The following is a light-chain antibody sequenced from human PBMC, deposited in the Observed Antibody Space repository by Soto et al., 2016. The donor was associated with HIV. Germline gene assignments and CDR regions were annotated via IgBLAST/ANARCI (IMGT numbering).Light chain of an antibody. CDR1: KLWEKY. CDR2: QDA. CDR3: QAWDSSTGV. J-gene: IGLJ2*01. Sequence: SYELTQPPSASVSPGQTARITCSGDKLWEKYVSWYQQKPGQSPVLVIYQDAMRPSEIPERFSGSNSGNTATLTISGTQTMDEADYYCQAWDSSTGVFGGGTELTVL. V-gene: IGLV3-1*01.